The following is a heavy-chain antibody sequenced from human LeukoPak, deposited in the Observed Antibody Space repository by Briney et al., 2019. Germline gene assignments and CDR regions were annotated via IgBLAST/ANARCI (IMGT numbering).Heavy chain of an antibody. Sequence: EGSLRLSCAASGFTFSSYGMHWVRQAPGKGLEWVAFIRYDGSNKYYADSVKGRFTISRDNSKNTLYLQMNSLRAEDTAVYYCASAEARHDAFDIWGQGTMVTVSS. J-gene: IGHJ3*02. D-gene: IGHD6-6*01. CDR3: ASAEARHDAFDI. V-gene: IGHV3-30*02. CDR1: GFTFSSYG. CDR2: IRYDGSNK.